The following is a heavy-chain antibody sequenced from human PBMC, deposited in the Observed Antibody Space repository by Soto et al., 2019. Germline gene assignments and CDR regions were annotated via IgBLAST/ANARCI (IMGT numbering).Heavy chain of an antibody. D-gene: IGHD2-2*01. CDR1: GGSISSGDYY. Sequence: QVQLQESGPGLVMPSQTLSLTCTVSGGSISSGDYYWSWIRQPPGKGLEWIGYIYYSGSTYYNPSLKSRVTISVDTSKNQFSLKLSSVTAADTTVYYCARDLSTSGEFDYWGQGTLVTVSS. J-gene: IGHJ4*02. V-gene: IGHV4-30-4*01. CDR3: ARDLSTSGEFDY. CDR2: IYYSGST.